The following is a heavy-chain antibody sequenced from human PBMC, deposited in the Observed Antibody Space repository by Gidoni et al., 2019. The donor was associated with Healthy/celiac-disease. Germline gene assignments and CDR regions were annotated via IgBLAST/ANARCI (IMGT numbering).Heavy chain of an antibody. D-gene: IGHD3-22*01. Sequence: QLQLQESGPGLVKSSETLSLTCTVSGGSTSSSSYYWGWIRQPPGKGLEWIGSIYYSGSTYYNPSLKSRVTISVDTSKNQFSLKLSSVTAADTTVYYCARHVISNYYDSSVSFLNWFDPWGQGTLVTVSS. CDR2: IYYSGST. J-gene: IGHJ5*02. CDR1: GGSTSSSSYY. V-gene: IGHV4-39*01. CDR3: ARHVISNYYDSSVSFLNWFDP.